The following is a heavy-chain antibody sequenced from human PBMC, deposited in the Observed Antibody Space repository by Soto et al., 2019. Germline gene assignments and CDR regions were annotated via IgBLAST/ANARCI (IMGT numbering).Heavy chain of an antibody. D-gene: IGHD2-2*01. Sequence: GGSLRLSCASSVFTVSINYMNWVRQAPGKGLEWISGIYSGGSTYYADSVKCRFTLSRDNSKNTLYLQMNSLRAEDTAVYYCARDRCVSTNCYYDYWGQGILVTVSS. CDR1: VFTVSINY. J-gene: IGHJ4*02. CDR3: ARDRCVSTNCYYDY. CDR2: IYSGGST. V-gene: IGHV3-53*01.